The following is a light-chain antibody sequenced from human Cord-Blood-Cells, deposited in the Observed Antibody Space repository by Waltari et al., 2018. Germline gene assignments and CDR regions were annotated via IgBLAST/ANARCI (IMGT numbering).Light chain of an antibody. Sequence: QSVLPQPPSASGTPGQRVTISCSGSSSNIGSNTVNWYQQLPGTAPKLLIYSNNQWPSGVPDRFSGSKSGTSASLAISGLQSEDEADYYCAAWDDSLNGPVFGGGTKLTVL. CDR1: SSNIGSNT. V-gene: IGLV1-44*01. CDR3: AAWDDSLNGPV. J-gene: IGLJ3*02. CDR2: SNN.